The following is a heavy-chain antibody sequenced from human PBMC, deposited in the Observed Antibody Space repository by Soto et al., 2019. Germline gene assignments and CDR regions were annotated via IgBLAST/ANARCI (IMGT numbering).Heavy chain of an antibody. CDR3: AIAETIDYCFDY. CDR1: GYTFTSYA. J-gene: IGHJ4*02. Sequence: ASVKVSCKASGYTFTSYAMHWVRQAPGQRLEWMGWINAGNGNTKYSQKFQGRVTITRDTSASTAYMELSSLRSEDTAVYYCAIAETIDYCFDYWGQGTLVTVSS. V-gene: IGHV1-3*01. CDR2: INAGNGNT.